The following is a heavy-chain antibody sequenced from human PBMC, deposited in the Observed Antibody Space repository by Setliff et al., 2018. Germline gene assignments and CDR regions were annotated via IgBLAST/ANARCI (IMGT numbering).Heavy chain of an antibody. J-gene: IGHJ6*02. CDR3: ARGDTRRYYYGSGRYGV. CDR1: GYTFTSYD. CDR2: MNPNSGNT. Sequence: ASVKVSCKASGYTFTSYDINWVRQATGQGLEWMGWMNPNSGNTGYAQKFQGRVTMTRNTSISTAYMGLSSLRSEDTAVYYCARGDTRRYYYGSGRYGVWGQGTTVTVSS. D-gene: IGHD3-10*01. V-gene: IGHV1-8*01.